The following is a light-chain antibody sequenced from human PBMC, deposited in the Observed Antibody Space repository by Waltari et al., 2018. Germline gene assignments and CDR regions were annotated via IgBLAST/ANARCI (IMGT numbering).Light chain of an antibody. CDR2: WAA. CDR1: QSLLYYSNDKNY. Sequence: DIVMTQSPESLAVSLGERATINCKSSQSLLYYSNDKNYLAWYQQKQGQPPKLLIYWAATRQSGVADRFSVSGSGTDVTLTISSLQAEDVAVYYCQQYYSRRTFGQGTKVEIK. CDR3: QQYYSRRT. J-gene: IGKJ1*01. V-gene: IGKV4-1*01.